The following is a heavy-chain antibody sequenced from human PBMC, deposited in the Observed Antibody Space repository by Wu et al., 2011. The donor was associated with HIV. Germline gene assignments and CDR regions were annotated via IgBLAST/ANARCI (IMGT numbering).Heavy chain of an antibody. J-gene: IGHJ4*02. CDR2: INPATGDT. D-gene: IGHD2-15*01. CDR3: ARAASAAGGDY. V-gene: IGHV1-2*02. Sequence: QVQLVQSGAEVKKPGASVKVSCKASGYTFSDHMLHWVRQAPGQGPEWMGWINPATGDTKYAQKFQGRVTMTRDTSISTAYMEMTRLQSDDTAVYYCARAASAAGGDYWGQGTLVTVSS. CDR1: GYTFSDHM.